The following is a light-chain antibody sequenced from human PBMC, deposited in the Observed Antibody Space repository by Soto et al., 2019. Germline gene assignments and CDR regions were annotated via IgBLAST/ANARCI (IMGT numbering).Light chain of an antibody. Sequence: DIQMTQSPSSLSAFVGDRVTITCRASQSISSYLNWYQHKSGKAPKLLIYGTSTLQSGVPSRFSGSGSGTDFTLTINSLQPEDFATYYCQQSLNTPRTFGQGTQGGYQ. CDR3: QQSLNTPRT. CDR2: GTS. V-gene: IGKV1-39*01. CDR1: QSISSY. J-gene: IGKJ1*01.